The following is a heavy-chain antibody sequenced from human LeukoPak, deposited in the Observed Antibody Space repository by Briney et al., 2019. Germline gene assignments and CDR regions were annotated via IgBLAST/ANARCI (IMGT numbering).Heavy chain of an antibody. D-gene: IGHD3-3*01. CDR3: AKPGVLRY. CDR1: GFTFSSYA. CDR2: ISYDGSNK. V-gene: IGHV3-30*04. Sequence: PGRSLRLSCAASGFTFSSYAMHWVRQAPGKGLEWVAVISYDGSNKYYADSVKGRFTISRDNSKNTLYLQMNSLRAEDTAVYYCAKPGVLRYWGQGTLVTVSS. J-gene: IGHJ4*02.